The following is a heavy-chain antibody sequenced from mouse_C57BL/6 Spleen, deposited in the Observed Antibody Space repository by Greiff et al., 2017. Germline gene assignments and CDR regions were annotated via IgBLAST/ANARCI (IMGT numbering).Heavy chain of an antibody. J-gene: IGHJ1*03. Sequence: DVKLVESGGGLVKPGGSLKLSCAASGFTFSDYGMHWVRQAPEKGLEWVAYISSGSSTIYYADTVKGRFTISRDNAKNTLFLQMTSLRSEDTAMXYCARYYYGSDWYFDVWGTGTTVTVSS. D-gene: IGHD1-1*01. CDR1: GFTFSDYG. CDR3: ARYYYGSDWYFDV. CDR2: ISSGSSTI. V-gene: IGHV5-17*01.